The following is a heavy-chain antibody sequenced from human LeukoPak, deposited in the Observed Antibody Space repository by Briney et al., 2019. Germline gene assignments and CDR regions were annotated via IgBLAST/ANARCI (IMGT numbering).Heavy chain of an antibody. CDR2: ISYDESNK. J-gene: IGHJ4*02. CDR1: GFTFSSYA. CDR3: ARRGSGYTEPIDY. V-gene: IGHV3-30*04. D-gene: IGHD5-12*01. Sequence: GGSLRLSCAASGFTFSSYAMHWVRQAPGKGLEWVAVISYDESNKYYADSVKGRFTISRDNSKNTLYLQMNSLRAEDTAVYYCARRGSGYTEPIDYWGQGTLVTVSS.